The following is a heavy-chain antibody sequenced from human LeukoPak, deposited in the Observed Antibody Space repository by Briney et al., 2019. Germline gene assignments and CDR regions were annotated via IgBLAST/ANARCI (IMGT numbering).Heavy chain of an antibody. D-gene: IGHD6-19*01. V-gene: IGHV3-23*01. CDR1: GFTFNNYA. CDR3: VKVDQWLISHFYPYFNY. J-gene: IGHJ4*02. Sequence: GGSLRLSCAASGFTFNNYAMSWVRQAPGKGLDWVSLVSGDGGSTYYADSVKGRFTISKDNSRNTLYLQMNSLRAEDTAVYYCVKVDQWLISHFYPYFNYWGQGTLVTVSS. CDR2: VSGDGGST.